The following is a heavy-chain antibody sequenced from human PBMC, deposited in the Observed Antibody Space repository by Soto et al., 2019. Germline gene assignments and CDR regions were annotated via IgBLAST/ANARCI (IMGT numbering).Heavy chain of an antibody. CDR2: IYYSGST. J-gene: IGHJ5*02. V-gene: IGHV4-39*01. CDR1: GGSISSSSYY. CDR3: ARLSLYSSSWYVLSWFDP. D-gene: IGHD6-13*01. Sequence: SQTLSLTCTVSGGSISSSSYYWGWIRQPPGKGLEWIGSIYYSGSTYYNPSLKSRVTISVDTSKNQFSLKLSSVTAADTAVYYCARLSLYSSSWYVLSWFDPWGQGTLVTVSS.